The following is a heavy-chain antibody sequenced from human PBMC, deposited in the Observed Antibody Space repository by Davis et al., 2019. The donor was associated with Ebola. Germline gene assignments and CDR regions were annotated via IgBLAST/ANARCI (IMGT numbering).Heavy chain of an antibody. V-gene: IGHV4-34*01. D-gene: IGHD6-6*01. J-gene: IGHJ6*02. CDR3: ARGPSIANMDV. Sequence: SETLSLTCAVYGGSFSGYYWSWIRQPPGKGLEWIGEINHSGSTNYNPSLKSRVTISVDTSKNQFSLKLSSVTAADTAVYYCARGPSIANMDVWGQGTTVTVSS. CDR2: INHSGST. CDR1: GGSFSGYY.